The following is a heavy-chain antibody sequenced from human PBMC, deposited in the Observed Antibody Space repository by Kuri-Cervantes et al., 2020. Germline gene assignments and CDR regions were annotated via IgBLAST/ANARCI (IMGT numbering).Heavy chain of an antibody. D-gene: IGHD1-14*01. CDR2: ISWDGSST. J-gene: IGHJ4*02. CDR3: TKPISGRDRGFDY. CDR1: GFTFNDYA. Sequence: GESLKISCAASGFTFNDYAMHWVRQAPGKGLEWVSFISWDGSSTYYADSVKGRFTISRDNNINALYLQMNSLRAEDTAFYYCTKPISGRDRGFDYWGQGTLVTVSS. V-gene: IGHV3-43D*04.